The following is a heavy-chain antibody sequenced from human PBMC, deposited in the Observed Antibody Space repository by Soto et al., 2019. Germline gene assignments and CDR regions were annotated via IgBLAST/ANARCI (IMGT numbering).Heavy chain of an antibody. CDR1: GFTFSSYS. Sequence: EVQLVESGGGLVQPGGSLRLSCAASGFTFSSYSMNWVRQAPGKGLEWVSYISSSSSTIYYADSVKGRFTISRDNAKNSLYLHMNSLRAEDTAVYYCAHTSGVNQQDYDYIWGSYRTPLDAFDIWGQGTMVTVSS. CDR2: ISSSSSTI. J-gene: IGHJ3*02. D-gene: IGHD3-16*02. CDR3: AHTSGVNQQDYDYIWGSYRTPLDAFDI. V-gene: IGHV3-48*01.